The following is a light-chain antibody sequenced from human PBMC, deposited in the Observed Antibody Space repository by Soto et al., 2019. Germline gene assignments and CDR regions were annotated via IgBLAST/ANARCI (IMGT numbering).Light chain of an antibody. CDR3: TSYAGSNIWV. Sequence: QSALTQPPSASGSPGQSVTISCTGTSSDVGANNYVSWYQQYPGKAPKLMIYEVSKRPLGVPERFSGSNSGKTASLTVSGLQPEDEADYYCTSYAGSNIWVFGGGTKVTVL. CDR2: EVS. J-gene: IGLJ3*02. CDR1: SSDVGANNY. V-gene: IGLV2-8*01.